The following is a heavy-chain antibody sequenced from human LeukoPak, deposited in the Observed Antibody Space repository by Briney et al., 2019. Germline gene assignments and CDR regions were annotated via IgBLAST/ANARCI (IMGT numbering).Heavy chain of an antibody. Sequence: GGSLRLSCAASGFTLGRNAMSWVRQAPGKGLEWVSSISASGGSTNYADSVKGRFTISRDNSKNTVYLQMNSLRAEDTAVYYCAKVMKGSERLTMVRGVIIKTAGLYYMDVWGKGTTVTVSS. V-gene: IGHV3-23*01. CDR3: AKVMKGSERLTMVRGVIIKTAGLYYMDV. J-gene: IGHJ6*03. D-gene: IGHD3-10*01. CDR1: GFTLGRNA. CDR2: ISASGGST.